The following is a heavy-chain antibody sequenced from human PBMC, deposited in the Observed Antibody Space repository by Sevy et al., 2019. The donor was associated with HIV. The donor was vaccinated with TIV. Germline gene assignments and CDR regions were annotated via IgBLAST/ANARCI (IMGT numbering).Heavy chain of an antibody. V-gene: IGHV3-53*01. D-gene: IGHD5-12*01. CDR3: ARETVDGYNL. CDR1: GFTVSNNY. CDR2: IYAGGNT. J-gene: IGHJ4*02. Sequence: GGSLRLSCAAPGFTVSNNYISWVRQAPGKGLEWVSAIYAGGNTYFVNSVRGRFTVSRDNSKNTVYLQMTSLRAEDTAMYYCARETVDGYNLWGQGTLVTVSS.